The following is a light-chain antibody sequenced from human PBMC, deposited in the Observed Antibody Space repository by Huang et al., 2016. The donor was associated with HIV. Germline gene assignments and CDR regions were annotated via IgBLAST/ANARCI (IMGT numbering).Light chain of an antibody. CDR2: SVS. Sequence: EIVVTQSPATLSVSPGEGATLSCRASQYVGTSLAWYQQNPGQSPRLVIHSVSTRATGFPARFSGSGSRTEFTLTITSLQSEDCALYYCQQYYNWPWTFGLGTKVEI. J-gene: IGKJ1*01. CDR3: QQYYNWPWT. V-gene: IGKV3-15*01. CDR1: QYVGTS.